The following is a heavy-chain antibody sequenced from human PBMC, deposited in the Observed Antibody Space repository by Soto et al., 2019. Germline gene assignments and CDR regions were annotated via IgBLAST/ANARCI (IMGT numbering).Heavy chain of an antibody. J-gene: IGHJ6*02. Sequence: EVQLVESGGGLVQPGGSLRLSCAASGFTFSVYWMHWVRQAPGKGLVWVSRIDSDGSTTSYADSVKGRFTISRDNAKRTLYLQMNSLRADDSAVYYCARPGYSNYGAGVDGWGQGTTVTVSS. CDR2: IDSDGSTT. CDR3: ARPGYSNYGAGVDG. D-gene: IGHD4-4*01. CDR1: GFTFSVYW. V-gene: IGHV3-74*01.